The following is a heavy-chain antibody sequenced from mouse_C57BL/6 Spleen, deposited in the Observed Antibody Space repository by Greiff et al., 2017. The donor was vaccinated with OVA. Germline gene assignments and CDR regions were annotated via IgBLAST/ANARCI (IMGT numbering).Heavy chain of an antibody. J-gene: IGHJ3*01. CDR2: IYPGDGDT. CDR1: GYAFSSSW. CDR3: AREAGTGGFAY. D-gene: IGHD4-1*01. Sequence: HLNYSVPELVNPGASVKISCNSSGYAFSSSWMNWVKQRPGKGLECIGRIYPGDGDTNYNGKFKGKATLTADKSSSTAYMQLSSLTSEDSAVYFCAREAGTGGFAYWGQGTLVTVSA. V-gene: IGHV1-82*01.